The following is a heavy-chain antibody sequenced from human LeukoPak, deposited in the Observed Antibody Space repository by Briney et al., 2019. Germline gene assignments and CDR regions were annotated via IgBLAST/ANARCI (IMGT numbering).Heavy chain of an antibody. J-gene: IGHJ6*02. V-gene: IGHV3-21*01. CDR1: GFTFNSYN. D-gene: IGHD3-16*01. CDR2: ISSGSSYI. CDR3: ARDLWVLNSASNYYYYGMDV. Sequence: KPGGSLRLSCAASGFTFNSYNMNWVRQAPGKGLEWVSSISSGSSYIYYADSLKGRFTISRDNAKNSLYLQMNSLRAEDTAVYYCARDLWVLNSASNYYYYGMDVWGQGTTVTVSS.